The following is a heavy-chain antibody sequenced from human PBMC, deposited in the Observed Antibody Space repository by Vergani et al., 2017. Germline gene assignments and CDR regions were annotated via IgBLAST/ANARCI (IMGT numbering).Heavy chain of an antibody. V-gene: IGHV4-39*01. CDR1: GGSISSSSYY. Sequence: QLQLQESGPGLVKPSETLSLTCTVSGGSISSSSYYWGWIRQPPGKGLEWIGSIYYSGSTYYNPSLKSRVTISVDTSTNQFYLKLRSVTAADTAVYYCARRTIQLWRSDYDYWGQGTLVTVSS. CDR2: IYYSGST. J-gene: IGHJ4*02. D-gene: IGHD5-18*01. CDR3: ARRTIQLWRSDYDY.